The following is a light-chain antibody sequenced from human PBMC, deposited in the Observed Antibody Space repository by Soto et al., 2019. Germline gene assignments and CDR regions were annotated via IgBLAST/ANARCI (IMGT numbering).Light chain of an antibody. Sequence: EIVLTQSPATLSLSPGQRATLFCRASQNVNNYLAWYQQKPGQAPRLLIYDASNRATGIPARFSGSGSGTDFTLNIISLEPEDDAVYYRQHRYNWPAISFGQGTRLEIK. J-gene: IGKJ5*01. CDR1: QNVNNY. V-gene: IGKV3-11*01. CDR2: DAS. CDR3: QHRYNWPAIS.